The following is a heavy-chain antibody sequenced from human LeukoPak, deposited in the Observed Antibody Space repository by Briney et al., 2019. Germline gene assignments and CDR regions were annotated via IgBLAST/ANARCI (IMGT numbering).Heavy chain of an antibody. J-gene: IGHJ4*02. D-gene: IGHD4-17*01. CDR1: GFTFSNYG. CDR2: ISGSGVGT. V-gene: IGHV3-23*01. CDR3: AKVRNPMTTVTKELDY. Sequence: GGSLRLSCAASGFTFSNYGMSWVRQSAGKGLEWVSVISGSGVGTYYADSVKGRLTISRDNSKNTLYLQMNSLRAEDTAIYYCAKVRNPMTTVTKELDYWGQGTLVTVSS.